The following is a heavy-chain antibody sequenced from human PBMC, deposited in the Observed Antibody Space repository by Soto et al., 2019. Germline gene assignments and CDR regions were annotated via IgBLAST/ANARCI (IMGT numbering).Heavy chain of an antibody. CDR1: GFTFSSYW. J-gene: IGHJ4*02. D-gene: IGHD3-16*02. CDR2: INSDGSST. CDR3: AKSEGGLRLGELSLYQD. V-gene: IGHV3-74*01. Sequence: GGSLRLSCAASGFTFSSYWLHWVRQAPGKGLVWVSRINSDGSSTSYADSVKCRFTISSDNAKNTLYLQMNSLRAEDTAVYYCAKSEGGLRLGELSLYQDWGQGTLVTVSS.